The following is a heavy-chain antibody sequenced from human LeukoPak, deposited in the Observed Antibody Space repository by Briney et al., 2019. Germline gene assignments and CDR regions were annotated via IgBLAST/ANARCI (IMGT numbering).Heavy chain of an antibody. J-gene: IGHJ6*02. CDR1: GFTFDRHT. Sequence: GGSLRLSCAASGFTFDRHTMHWVRQPPGKGPEWVSLIGWDGTNIDYADSVKGRLTISRDNSKNFVYLQMHSLRTEDTALYYCTKDMEWGMDVWGQGTTVIVSS. CDR2: IGWDGTNI. V-gene: IGHV3-43*01. D-gene: IGHD3-3*01. CDR3: TKDMEWGMDV.